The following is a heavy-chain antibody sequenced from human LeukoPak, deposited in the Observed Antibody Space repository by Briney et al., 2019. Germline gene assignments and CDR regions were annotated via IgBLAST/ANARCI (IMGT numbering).Heavy chain of an antibody. CDR2: IYSGGRT. D-gene: IGHD2/OR15-2a*01. Sequence: GGSLRLSCAVSGFTVSNNYMNWVRQAPGKGLEWVSIIYSGGRTYYADSAKGRFTISRDIFKNTVYLQMNSLRAEDTAVYYCARAGNTRFDYWGQGTLVTVSS. CDR1: GFTVSNNY. CDR3: ARAGNTRFDY. V-gene: IGHV3-53*01. J-gene: IGHJ4*02.